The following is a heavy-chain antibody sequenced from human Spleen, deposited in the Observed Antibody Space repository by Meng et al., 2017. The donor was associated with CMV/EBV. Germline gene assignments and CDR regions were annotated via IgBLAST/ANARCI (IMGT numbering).Heavy chain of an antibody. CDR1: GFTFNTYA. D-gene: IGHD5-18*01. Sequence: GESLKISCAASGFTFNTYAMTWIRQAPEKGLAWVSTISGTVGRSYYADAVKGRFTISRDNSKNTLYLQMNGLRAEDTAVYFCAKGGYSYDYWGQGTLVTVSS. J-gene: IGHJ4*02. CDR2: ISGTVGRS. V-gene: IGHV3-23*01. CDR3: AKGGYSYDY.